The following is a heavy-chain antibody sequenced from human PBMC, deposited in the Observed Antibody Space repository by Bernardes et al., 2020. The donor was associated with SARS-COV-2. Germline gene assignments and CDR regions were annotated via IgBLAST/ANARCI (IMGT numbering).Heavy chain of an antibody. CDR2: IDNYGSTI. CDR3: AIDVAGEHST. J-gene: IGHJ5*02. V-gene: IGHV3-74*01. D-gene: IGHD3-16*01. Sequence: GSLRLSCAASGYTFSSFWMHWVRQAPGKGLVWVSRIDNYGSTINYADSVKGRFTISRDNSRNTLYLQMNNLRAEDTAVYYCAIDVAGEHSTWGQGTLVTVSS. CDR1: GYTFSSFW.